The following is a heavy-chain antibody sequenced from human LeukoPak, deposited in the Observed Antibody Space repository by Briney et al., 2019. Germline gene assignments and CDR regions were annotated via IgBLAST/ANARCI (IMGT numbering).Heavy chain of an antibody. V-gene: IGHV1-46*01. CDR3: ARDRGGRNFFEY. J-gene: IGHJ4*02. CDR2: INLSGGTT. Sequence: ASVKVSCKASGYTFTSYYMHWVRQAPGQGLEWMGIINLSGGTTYYAQKFQGRVTMTNDMSTSTVYMELSSLRSEDTAVFYCARDRGGRNFFEYWGQGTLVTVSS. CDR1: GYTFTSYY. D-gene: IGHD2-15*01.